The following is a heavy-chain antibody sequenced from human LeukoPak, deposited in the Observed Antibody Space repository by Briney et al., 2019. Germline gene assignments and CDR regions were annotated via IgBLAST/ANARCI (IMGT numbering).Heavy chain of an antibody. Sequence: PGGSLRLSCAASGFTFSSYSMNWVRQAPGKGLEWVSYISSSGSTIYYADSVKGRFTISRDNAKNSLYLQMNSLRAEDTAVYYCARDRGYSSFDYWGQGTLVTVSS. CDR2: ISSSGSTI. J-gene: IGHJ4*02. CDR3: ARDRGYSSFDY. V-gene: IGHV3-48*04. D-gene: IGHD6-19*01. CDR1: GFTFSSYS.